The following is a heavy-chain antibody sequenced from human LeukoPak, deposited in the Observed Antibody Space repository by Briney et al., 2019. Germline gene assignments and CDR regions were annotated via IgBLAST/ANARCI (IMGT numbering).Heavy chain of an antibody. CDR3: ARVGQQLAYYYYYYMDV. CDR1: GFTFSSYW. Sequence: PGGSLRLSCAASGFTFSSYWMSWVRQAPGKGLEWVANIKQDGSEKYYVDSVKGRFTISRDNAKNSLYLQMNSLRAEDTAVYYCARVGQQLAYYYYYYMDVWGKGTTVTVSS. D-gene: IGHD6-13*01. CDR2: IKQDGSEK. V-gene: IGHV3-7*01. J-gene: IGHJ6*03.